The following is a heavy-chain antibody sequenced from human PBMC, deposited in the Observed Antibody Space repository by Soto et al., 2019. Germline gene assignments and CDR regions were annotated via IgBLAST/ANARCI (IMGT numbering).Heavy chain of an antibody. J-gene: IGHJ4*02. CDR2: ISSSSSYI. V-gene: IGHV3-21*01. CDR1: GFTVSSYS. CDR3: ATVGGQLVPGFDY. D-gene: IGHD6-6*01. Sequence: EVQLVESGGGLVKHGGSLRLSCAASGFTVSSYSMNWVRQAPGKGLEWVSSISSSSSYIYYADSVKGRFTISRDNAKNSLYLQMNSLRAEDTAVYYCATVGGQLVPGFDYWGQGTLVTVSS.